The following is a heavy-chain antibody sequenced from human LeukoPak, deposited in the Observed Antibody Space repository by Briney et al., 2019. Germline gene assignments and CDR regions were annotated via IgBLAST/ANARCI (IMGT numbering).Heavy chain of an antibody. J-gene: IGHJ4*02. CDR2: IYYSGST. CDR1: GGYISSYY. D-gene: IGHD5-24*01. Sequence: PSETLSLTCSVSGGYISSYYWSWIRQPPGKGLEWIGYIYYSGSTNYNPSLKSRVTISVDTSKNQFSLKLSSVTAADTAVYYCAIQGYNSYFDYWGQGTLVTVSS. CDR3: AIQGYNSYFDY. V-gene: IGHV4-59*01.